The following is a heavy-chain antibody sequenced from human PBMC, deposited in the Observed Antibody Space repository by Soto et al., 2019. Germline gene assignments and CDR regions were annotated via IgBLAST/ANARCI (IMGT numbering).Heavy chain of an antibody. CDR3: ARVGQGQYYFDH. J-gene: IGHJ4*02. V-gene: IGHV3-74*01. CDR1: GFTFSSYW. CDR2: ISPDGSKT. Sequence: EVQLVESGGGLVQPGGSLRLSCAGSGFTFSSYWMHWVRQTPGEGLVWVSRISPDGSKTSYADSVRGRFTISRDNAENTLYLPMNSLRAEDTAVYYCARVGQGQYYFDHWGQAILVTVSS.